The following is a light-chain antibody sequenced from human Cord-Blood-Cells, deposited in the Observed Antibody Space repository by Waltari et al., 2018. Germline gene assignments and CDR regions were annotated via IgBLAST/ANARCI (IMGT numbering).Light chain of an antibody. J-gene: IGKJ2*01. CDR1: QSISSY. CDR2: AAS. CDR3: QQCYSTPYT. V-gene: IGKV1-39*01. Sequence: DIQMTQSPSSLPASLGDRVNSTCRASQSISSYLTWYQQKPGKAPKLLIYAASCLQSGVPSRFSGSGSGTDFTLTISSLQPEDFATYYCQQCYSTPYTFGQGTKLEIK.